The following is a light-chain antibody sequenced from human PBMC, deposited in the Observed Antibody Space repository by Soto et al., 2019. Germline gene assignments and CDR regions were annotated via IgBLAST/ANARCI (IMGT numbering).Light chain of an antibody. Sequence: DFQMTQSPSTLSASVGDRVTITCRASQSIGSWLAWYQQKPGKAPNLLIYKAFSLESGVPSRFSGSGSGTEFTLTISSLQPDDFATYYCQQYNSYSFTFGQGTKLEIK. J-gene: IGKJ2*01. CDR1: QSIGSW. CDR2: KAF. V-gene: IGKV1-5*03. CDR3: QQYNSYSFT.